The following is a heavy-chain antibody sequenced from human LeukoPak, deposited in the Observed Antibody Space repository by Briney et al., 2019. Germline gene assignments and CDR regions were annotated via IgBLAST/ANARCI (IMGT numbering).Heavy chain of an antibody. Sequence: ASVKVSCKASGYTFTTYNINWVRQAPGQGLEWMGWISGYNGNTNYAQKLQGRVTMTRDMSTSTDYMELSSLRSEDTAVYYCARDNSVEDTAWWFDPWGQGTLVTVSS. CDR2: ISGYNGNT. D-gene: IGHD4-23*01. J-gene: IGHJ5*02. CDR3: ARDNSVEDTAWWFDP. V-gene: IGHV1-18*01. CDR1: GYTFTTYN.